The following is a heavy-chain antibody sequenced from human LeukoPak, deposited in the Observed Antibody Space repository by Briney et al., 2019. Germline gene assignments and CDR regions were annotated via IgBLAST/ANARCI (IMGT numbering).Heavy chain of an antibody. D-gene: IGHD2-15*01. Sequence: KRGESLKISCKASGYSFPSYWTAWVRQMPGKGLEWMGIIFPGDSDTRYSPSFQGQVTMSVDKSLSTAYLQWSSLKASDTAMYYCARLVVVAASMENWFDPWGQGTLVTVSS. CDR3: ARLVVVAASMENWFDP. CDR1: GYSFPSYW. CDR2: IFPGDSDT. V-gene: IGHV5-51*01. J-gene: IGHJ5*02.